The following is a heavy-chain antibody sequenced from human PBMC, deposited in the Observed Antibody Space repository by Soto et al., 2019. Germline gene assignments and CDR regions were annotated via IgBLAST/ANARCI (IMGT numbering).Heavy chain of an antibody. CDR3: AKRDQQC. J-gene: IGHJ4*02. Sequence: EAQLLESGGDLVQSGGSLRLSCAASGFTFSIYGMTWVHQAPGKGLEWVSAISGSGGSTYYADSVKGRFTISRDNSNNTLYLQMNSLRVEDTAVYYCAKRDQQCWGQGTLVTVSS. D-gene: IGHD6-19*01. CDR1: GFTFSIYG. V-gene: IGHV3-23*01. CDR2: ISGSGGST.